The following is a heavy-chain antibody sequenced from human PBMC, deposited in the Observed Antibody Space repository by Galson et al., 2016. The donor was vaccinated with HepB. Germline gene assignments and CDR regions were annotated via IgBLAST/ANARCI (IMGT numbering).Heavy chain of an antibody. D-gene: IGHD3-3*01. CDR1: GFSLDNYS. Sequence: SLRLSCAASGFSLDNYSMHWVRQRPEKGLEWVALITWDGGNSFYADSVKGRFTTSRDNWKNSLFLQMNSLRVEDTALYYCVKDMAGFGMMIPTAFDSWGRGSLVTVSS. V-gene: IGHV3-43*01. CDR3: VKDMAGFGMMIPTAFDS. J-gene: IGHJ4*02. CDR2: ITWDGGNS.